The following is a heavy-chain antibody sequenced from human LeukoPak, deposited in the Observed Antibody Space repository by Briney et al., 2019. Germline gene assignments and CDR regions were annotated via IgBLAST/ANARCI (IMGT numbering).Heavy chain of an antibody. CDR2: INPNSGGT. Sequence: ASVKVSCKASGYTFTGDYMHWVRQAPGQGLEWMGWINPNSGGTNYAQKFQGRVTMTRDTSISTAYMELSRLRSDDTAVYYCARAQIPYCSSTSCLNWFDPWGQGTLVTVSS. CDR3: ARAQIPYCSSTSCLNWFDP. V-gene: IGHV1-2*02. J-gene: IGHJ5*02. D-gene: IGHD2-2*01. CDR1: GYTFTGDY.